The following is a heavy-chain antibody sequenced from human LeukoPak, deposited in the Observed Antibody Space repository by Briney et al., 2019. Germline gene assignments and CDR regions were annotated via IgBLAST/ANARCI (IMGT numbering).Heavy chain of an antibody. V-gene: IGHV3-66*01. J-gene: IGHJ3*01. CDR2: IYGGGAT. Sequence: GGSLRLSCAASGFTFDDYAMHWVRQAPGKGLEWVSIIYGGGATYSADSVEGRFTISRDNSKNTLYLQMNSLRVDDTAMYYCAGADSVMITGHAFEFWGQGTMVTVSS. CDR1: GFTFDDYA. CDR3: AGADSVMITGHAFEF. D-gene: IGHD3-16*01.